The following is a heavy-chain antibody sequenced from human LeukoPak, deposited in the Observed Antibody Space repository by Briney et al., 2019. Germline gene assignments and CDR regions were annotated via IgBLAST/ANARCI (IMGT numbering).Heavy chain of an antibody. CDR1: GFTVSSNY. D-gene: IGHD3-16*01. Sequence: PGGSLRLSCAASGFTVSSNYMSWVRQAPGKGLEWVSVIYSGGSTYYADSVKGRFTIPRDNSKNTLYLQMNSLRAEDTAVYYCAKDPYVSPGYWGQGTLVTVSS. J-gene: IGHJ4*02. CDR3: AKDPYVSPGY. CDR2: IYSGGST. V-gene: IGHV3-53*01.